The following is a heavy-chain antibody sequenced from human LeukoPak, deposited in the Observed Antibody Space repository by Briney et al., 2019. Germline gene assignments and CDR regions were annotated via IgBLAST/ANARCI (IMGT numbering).Heavy chain of an antibody. J-gene: IGHJ6*02. V-gene: IGHV1-2*02. CDR3: ARATHYYYYGMDV. CDR1: GYTFTVYY. Sequence: GASVKVSCMASGYTFTVYYMHWVRQAPGQGLEWMGWINPNSGRTNYAQKFQGRVTMTRDTSISTAYMELSRLRSDDTAVYYCARATHYYYYGMDVWGQGTTVTVSS. CDR2: INPNSGRT.